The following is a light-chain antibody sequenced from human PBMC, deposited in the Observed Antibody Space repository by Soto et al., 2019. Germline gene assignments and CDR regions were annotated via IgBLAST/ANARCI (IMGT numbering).Light chain of an antibody. CDR3: QQYDNLPSLT. V-gene: IGKV1-33*01. Sequence: DIQMNQSPSSLSASVGDRVTITCQASQDISNYLNWYQQKTGKAPKLLIYDASNLETGVPSRFSGSGSGTDFTFTISSLQPEDSATYYCQQYDNLPSLTFGGGTKVEIK. CDR2: DAS. J-gene: IGKJ4*01. CDR1: QDISNY.